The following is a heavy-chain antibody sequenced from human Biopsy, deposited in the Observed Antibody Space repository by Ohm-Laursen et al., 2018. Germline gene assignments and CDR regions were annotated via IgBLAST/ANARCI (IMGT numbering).Heavy chain of an antibody. Sequence: SVKVSCKASGYTFTGHSCHWVRQAPGQRLEWVGRINPNSDDTKYAQKFQGRIAMTTDTSITTAYLEVSSLTSDDAAVYFCARASAYGVFDVWGQGTIVTVSS. D-gene: IGHD4/OR15-4a*01. CDR3: ARASAYGVFDV. CDR2: INPNSDDT. CDR1: GYTFTGHS. J-gene: IGHJ3*01. V-gene: IGHV1-2*06.